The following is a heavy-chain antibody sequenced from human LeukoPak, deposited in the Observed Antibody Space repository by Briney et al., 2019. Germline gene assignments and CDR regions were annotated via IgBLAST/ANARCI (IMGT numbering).Heavy chain of an antibody. J-gene: IGHJ4*02. D-gene: IGHD6-13*01. CDR1: GGSISSGGYY. Sequence: SQTLSLTCTVSGGSISSGGYYWSWIRQHPGKGLEWIGYIYYSGSTDYNPSLKSRVTMSVDTSKNQFSLKLISVTAMDTAVYYCARGSYSSSWYSPTFDYWGQGTLVTVSS. V-gene: IGHV4-31*03. CDR2: IYYSGST. CDR3: ARGSYSSSWYSPTFDY.